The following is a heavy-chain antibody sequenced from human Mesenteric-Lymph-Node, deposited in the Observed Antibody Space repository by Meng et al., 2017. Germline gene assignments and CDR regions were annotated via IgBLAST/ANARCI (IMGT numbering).Heavy chain of an antibody. Sequence: ASVKVSCKVSGYTFRSYAISWVRQAPGQGLEWMGWIRVYNDNTNYAEKFQGRVTMTADTSTSTAYMELRSLTSDDTAVYYCARHDNMVRGVSFDYWGQGTLVTVSS. CDR2: IRVYNDNT. CDR3: ARHDNMVRGVSFDY. CDR1: GYTFRSYA. D-gene: IGHD3-10*01. J-gene: IGHJ4*02. V-gene: IGHV1-18*01.